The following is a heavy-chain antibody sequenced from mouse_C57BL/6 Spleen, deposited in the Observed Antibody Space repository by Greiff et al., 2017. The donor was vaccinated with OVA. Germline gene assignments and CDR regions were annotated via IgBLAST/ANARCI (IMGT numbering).Heavy chain of an antibody. D-gene: IGHD1-1*01. CDR1: GYTFTNYW. CDR2: IYTGGGYT. Sequence: VQLQQSGAELVRPGNSVKMSCKASGYTFTNYWIGWAKQRPGHGLEWIGDIYTGGGYTNYNEKFKGKATLTADKSSSTAYMQFSSLTSEDSAIYYCARSNYYGSSSYYFDYWGQGTTLTVSS. V-gene: IGHV1-63*01. J-gene: IGHJ2*01. CDR3: ARSNYYGSSSYYFDY.